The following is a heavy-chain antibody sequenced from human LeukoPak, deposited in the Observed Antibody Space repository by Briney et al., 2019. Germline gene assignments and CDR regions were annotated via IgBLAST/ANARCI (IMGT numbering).Heavy chain of an antibody. D-gene: IGHD6-25*01. CDR3: ARDLSGGYYYYMDV. CDR1: GFTFSRFS. J-gene: IGHJ6*03. Sequence: GGSLRLSCAASGFTFSRFSMSWVRQAPGKGLEWVANIKQDGSEKYYVDSVKGRFTISRDNAKNSLDLQMNSLRAEDTGVYYCARDLSGGYYYYMDVWGKGTTVTISS. CDR2: IKQDGSEK. V-gene: IGHV3-7*01.